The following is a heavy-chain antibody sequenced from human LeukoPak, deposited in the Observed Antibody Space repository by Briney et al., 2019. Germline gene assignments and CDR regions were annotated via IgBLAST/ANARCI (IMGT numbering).Heavy chain of an antibody. CDR3: ARHKVAAGTGDY. Sequence: GELLKISCKGSGSSFTSYWIGWVRQLPGKGLEWMGIIYPGDSDTRYSPSFQGQVSISADKSINTAYLQWSSLKASDTAMYYCARHKVAAGTGDYWGQGTLVTVSS. J-gene: IGHJ4*02. CDR1: GSSFTSYW. CDR2: IYPGDSDT. V-gene: IGHV5-51*01. D-gene: IGHD6-13*01.